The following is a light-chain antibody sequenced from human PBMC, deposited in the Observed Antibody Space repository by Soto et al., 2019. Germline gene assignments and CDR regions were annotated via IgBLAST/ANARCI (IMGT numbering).Light chain of an antibody. CDR3: QQYHWAPDT. CDR1: QFVSSR. J-gene: IGKJ5*01. Sequence: DIVVTQSPATLSASPGERVTLSFRASQFVSSRLAWYQRRPGQVPRLLIYDTSTRAPGISARFSGSGSGTDFTLTISRLEPEDFAVYYCQQYHWAPDTFGQGTRLEI. CDR2: DTS. V-gene: IGKV3-15*01.